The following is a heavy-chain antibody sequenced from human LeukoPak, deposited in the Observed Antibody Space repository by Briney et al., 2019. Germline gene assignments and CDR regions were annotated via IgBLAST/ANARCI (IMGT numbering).Heavy chain of an antibody. D-gene: IGHD4-11*01. V-gene: IGHV4-30-4*01. CDR3: ARGDYSNQNWFDP. Sequence: PSQTLSLTCTVSGGSISSGDYYWSWIRQPPGKGLEWIGYIYYSGSTNYNPSLKSRVTISVDTSKNQFSLKLSSVTAADTAVYYCARGDYSNQNWFDPWGQGTLVTVSS. CDR2: IYYSGST. CDR1: GGSISSGDYY. J-gene: IGHJ5*02.